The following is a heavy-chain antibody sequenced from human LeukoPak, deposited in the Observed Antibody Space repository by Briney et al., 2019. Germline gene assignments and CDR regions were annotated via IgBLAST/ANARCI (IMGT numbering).Heavy chain of an antibody. V-gene: IGHV3-53*01. Sequence: GGSLRLSCAASGFAVSNDYMSWVRQAPGKGLDWVSVIHTDGATYYAASVKGRFTISRDFSKNTLYLRMNSLRAEDTAIYYCARDRPWGGLNGFDYWDQGTLVTVAS. CDR1: GFAVSNDY. D-gene: IGHD3-3*01. CDR2: IHTDGAT. J-gene: IGHJ4*02. CDR3: ARDRPWGGLNGFDY.